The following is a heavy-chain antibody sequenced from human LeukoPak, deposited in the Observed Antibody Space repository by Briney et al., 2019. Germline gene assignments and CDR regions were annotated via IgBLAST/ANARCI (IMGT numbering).Heavy chain of an antibody. Sequence: GGSLRLSCAASGFTFSSYSMNWVRQAPGKGLEWVSSISSSSSYIYYADSVKGRFTISRDNAKNSLYLQMNSLRAEDTAVYYCASEVLIAPYRGHYYYYYGMDVWGQGTTVTVSS. D-gene: IGHD3-16*01. J-gene: IGHJ6*02. CDR3: ASEVLIAPYRGHYYYYYGMDV. CDR2: ISSSSSYI. CDR1: GFTFSSYS. V-gene: IGHV3-21*01.